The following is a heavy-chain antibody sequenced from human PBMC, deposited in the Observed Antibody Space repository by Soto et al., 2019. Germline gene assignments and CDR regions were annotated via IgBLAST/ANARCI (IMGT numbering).Heavy chain of an antibody. CDR2: GYYSGST. Sequence: QVQLQESGPRLVKASETLSLTCTVSGTSMTGHFWTWMRQPPGKGLEWIGYGYYSGSTLYNPSLKSRVTMSLYTSKNHFSLRLSSVTSADTAVYYCARGVYLSLVRTGWFDPWGQGTLVTVSS. CDR1: GTSMTGHF. J-gene: IGHJ5*02. D-gene: IGHD3-10*01. V-gene: IGHV4-59*11. CDR3: ARGVYLSLVRTGWFDP.